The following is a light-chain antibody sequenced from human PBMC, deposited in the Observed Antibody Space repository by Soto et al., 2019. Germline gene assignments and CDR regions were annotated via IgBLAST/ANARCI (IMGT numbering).Light chain of an antibody. J-gene: IGLJ2*01. CDR1: SGHSSYA. Sequence: QSVLTQSPSASASLGASVKVTCTLSSGHSSYAIAWHQQQPEKGPRYLMKLNSDGSHSKGDGIPDRFSGSSSGAERYLTISSLQSEDEADYHCQTWGAGPVVFGGGTKLTVL. V-gene: IGLV4-69*01. CDR2: LNSDGSH. CDR3: QTWGAGPVV.